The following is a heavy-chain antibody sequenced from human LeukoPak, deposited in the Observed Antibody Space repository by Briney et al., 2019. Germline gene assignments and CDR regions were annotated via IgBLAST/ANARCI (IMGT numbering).Heavy chain of an antibody. CDR1: GITVSTTY. CDR3: AKPSPEYYDFWSGYNWADYYYGMDV. J-gene: IGHJ6*02. V-gene: IGHV3-53*01. D-gene: IGHD3-3*01. CDR2: IYSGGST. Sequence: PGGSLRLSCAASGITVSTTYMNWVRQAPGKGLEWVSVIYSGGSTYYADSVKGRFTISRDNSKNTLYLQMNSLRAEDTAVYYCAKPSPEYYDFWSGYNWADYYYGMDVWGQGTTVTVSS.